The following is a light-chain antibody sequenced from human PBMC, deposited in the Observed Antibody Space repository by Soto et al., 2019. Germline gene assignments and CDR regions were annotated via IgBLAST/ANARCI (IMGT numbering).Light chain of an antibody. V-gene: IGLV1-44*01. Sequence: QSVLTQPPSASGAPGQGVIISCSGSTSNVGSNTVNWYQQLPGTAPKLLIYSNNLQPSGDPDRFSASKSGTSASLAISGLQSEDEADYYCAAWDDSLNDVVFGGGTKLTVL. J-gene: IGLJ2*01. CDR3: AAWDDSLNDVV. CDR1: TSNVGSNT. CDR2: SNN.